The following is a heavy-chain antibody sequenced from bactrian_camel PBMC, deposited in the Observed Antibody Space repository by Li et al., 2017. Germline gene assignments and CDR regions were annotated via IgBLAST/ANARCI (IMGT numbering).Heavy chain of an antibody. J-gene: IGHJ4*01. CDR3: AASILEGDVRCSTPTWRGYFNHFAY. CDR1: GSIVGTLC. D-gene: IGHD3*01. Sequence: DVQLVESGGGSVQAGGSLRLSCASSGSIVGTLCMGWVRQAPGKEREGVAAIAIGGESTYIGDSVKGRFTISKDNAKSTLDLQMNDLSPEDTGKYYCAASILEGDVRCSTPTWRGYFNHFAYWGRGTQVTVS. CDR2: IAIGGEST. V-gene: IGHV3S40*01.